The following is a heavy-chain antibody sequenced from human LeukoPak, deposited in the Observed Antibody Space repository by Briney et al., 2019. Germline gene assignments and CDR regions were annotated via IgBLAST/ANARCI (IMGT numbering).Heavy chain of an antibody. J-gene: IGHJ4*02. D-gene: IGHD2-15*01. CDR2: ISSSGSTI. V-gene: IGHV3-48*03. CDR3: AKEDCSGGACYSLDY. Sequence: GGSLRLSCAASGFTFSSYEMNWVRQAPGKVREWVSYISSSGSTIYYADSVKGRFTISRDNAKNSLYLRMNSLRAEDTAVYNCAKEDCSGGACYSLDYWGQGTLITVSS. CDR1: GFTFSSYE.